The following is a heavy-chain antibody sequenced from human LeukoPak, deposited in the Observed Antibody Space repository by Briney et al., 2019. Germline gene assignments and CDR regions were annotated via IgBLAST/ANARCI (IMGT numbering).Heavy chain of an antibody. D-gene: IGHD1-1*01. CDR2: IYYSGST. J-gene: IGHJ4*02. CDR3: ARHEAQLEPLFDY. Sequence: KPSETLSLTCTVSGGSISSYYWSWIRQPPGKGLEWIGYIYYSGSTNYNPSLKSRVTISVDTSKNQFSLKLSSVTAADTAVYYCARHEAQLEPLFDYWGQGTLVTVSS. V-gene: IGHV4-59*08. CDR1: GGSISSYY.